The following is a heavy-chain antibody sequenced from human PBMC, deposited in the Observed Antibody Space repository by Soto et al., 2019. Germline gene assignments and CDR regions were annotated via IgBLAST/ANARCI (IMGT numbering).Heavy chain of an antibody. CDR3: ARKSTVNPTRPYWYFDL. CDR2: VSGAGDYT. Sequence: VKLVESGGGLVHPGESLRLSCATSGLTFSSHAMSWVRQAPGRGLEWVSTVSGAGDYTYYADSVKGRFTISRDNSKSTAYLQMSNLRAEDSAVYYCARKSTVNPTRPYWYFDLWGRGSLVSVSS. CDR1: GLTFSSHA. D-gene: IGHD4-4*01. J-gene: IGHJ2*01. V-gene: IGHV3-23*04.